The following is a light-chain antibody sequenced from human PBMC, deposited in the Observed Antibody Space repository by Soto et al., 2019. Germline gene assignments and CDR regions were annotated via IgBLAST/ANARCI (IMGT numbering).Light chain of an antibody. V-gene: IGKV3-20*01. CDR3: QQYGSSLMYT. CDR1: QSVSSSY. J-gene: IGKJ2*01. CDR2: GGS. Sequence: EIVLTQSPGTLSLSPGERATLSCRASQSVSSSYLAWYQQKPGQAPRLLIYGGSSRDTGVADRFSGSGSGTEFTLTISRLEPEDFAVYYCQQYGSSLMYTFGQGTKLEIK.